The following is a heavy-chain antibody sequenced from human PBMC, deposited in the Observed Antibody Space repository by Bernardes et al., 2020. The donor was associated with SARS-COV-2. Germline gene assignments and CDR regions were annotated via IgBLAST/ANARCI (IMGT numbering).Heavy chain of an antibody. J-gene: IGHJ6*02. CDR2: IYYSGST. Sequence: SETLSLTCTVSGGSISSYYWSWIRQPPGKGLEWIGYIYYSGSTNYNPSLKSRVTISVDTSKNQFSLKLSSVTAADTAVYYCARHYLGIFGYYYYGMDVWGQGTTVTVSS. V-gene: IGHV4-59*08. CDR1: GGSISSYY. D-gene: IGHD3-3*01. CDR3: ARHYLGIFGYYYYGMDV.